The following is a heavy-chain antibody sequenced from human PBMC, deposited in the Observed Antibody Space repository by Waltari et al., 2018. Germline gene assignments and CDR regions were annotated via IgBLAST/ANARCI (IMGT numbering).Heavy chain of an antibody. CDR3: TRDEA. J-gene: IGHJ5*02. CDR1: GFTFSDYW. Sequence: EVQLVESGGGLVQPGGSLRLSCEGSGFTFSDYWMSWVRQAPGKGLEWGANIKQDGSEKDYVDSVKGRFTISRDNAKKLLYLQMNSLRGDDTAVYYCTRDEAWGQGTLVTVSS. V-gene: IGHV3-7*01. CDR2: IKQDGSEK.